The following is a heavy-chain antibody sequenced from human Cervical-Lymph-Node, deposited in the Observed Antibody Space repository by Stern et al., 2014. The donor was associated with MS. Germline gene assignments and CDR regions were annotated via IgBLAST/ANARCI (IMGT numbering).Heavy chain of an antibody. D-gene: IGHD6-13*01. CDR3: ARLYSSSWTRWFDP. Sequence: HVTLRESGPVLVKPTETLTLTCTVSGFSLSNARMGVSWIRQPPGKALEWLGHIFSKDEKSYSTSLKSRLTISKDTSKSQVVLTMTNMDPVDTATYYCARLYSSSWTRWFDPWGQGTLVTVSS. J-gene: IGHJ5*02. V-gene: IGHV2-26*01. CDR2: IFSKDEK. CDR1: GFSLSNARMG.